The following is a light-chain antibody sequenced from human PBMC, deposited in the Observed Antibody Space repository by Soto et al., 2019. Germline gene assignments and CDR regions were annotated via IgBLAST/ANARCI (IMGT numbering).Light chain of an antibody. CDR3: VLYVGSGISV. V-gene: IGLV8-61*01. Sequence: QTVVTQEPSFSVSPGGTVTLTCGLNSGSVSTSYYPSWYQQTPGQAPRTLIYSTNTRSSGVPDRFSGSILGNKAALTITGAQADDESDYYCVLYVGSGISVFGGGTQLTVL. CDR2: STN. J-gene: IGLJ2*01. CDR1: SGSVSTSYY.